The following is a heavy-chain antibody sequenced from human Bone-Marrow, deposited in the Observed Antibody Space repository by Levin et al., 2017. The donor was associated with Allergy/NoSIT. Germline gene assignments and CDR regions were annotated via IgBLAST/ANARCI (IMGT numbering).Heavy chain of an antibody. J-gene: IGHJ5*02. CDR2: IFISGST. Sequence: RSQTLSLTCTVSGASMSTYYWNWIRQPAGKGLEWIGRIFISGSTKYNPSLKSRVTMSLDTSKNQFSLKLTSLTAADTALYFCAVDYGDYAWFDPWGQGILVTVSS. CDR1: GASMSTYY. CDR3: AVDYGDYAWFDP. V-gene: IGHV4-4*07. D-gene: IGHD4-17*01.